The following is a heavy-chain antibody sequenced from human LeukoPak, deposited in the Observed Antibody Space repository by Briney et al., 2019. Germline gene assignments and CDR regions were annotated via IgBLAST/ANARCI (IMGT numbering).Heavy chain of an antibody. V-gene: IGHV4-30-4*01. CDR1: SDSISSGDYY. D-gene: IGHD4-17*01. Sequence: SQTLSLTCTVSSDSISSGDYYWSWIRQPAGKGLEFTGYINKKGGTFYNPPLKSRVSISIDTSKNQFSLKLTSVTAADTAVYFCAREHKSYGDYPYYFDSWGQGTLVTVSS. J-gene: IGHJ4*02. CDR3: AREHKSYGDYPYYFDS. CDR2: INKKGGT.